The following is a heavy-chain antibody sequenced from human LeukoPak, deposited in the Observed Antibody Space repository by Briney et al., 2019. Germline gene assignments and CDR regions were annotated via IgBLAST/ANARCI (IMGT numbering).Heavy chain of an antibody. CDR2: MNPNSGNT. CDR3: AKAHPIYGFDY. CDR1: GYTFTGYY. Sequence: ASVKVSCKASGYTFTGYYMHWVRQAPGQGLEWMGWMNPNSGNTGYAQKFQGRVTITRNTSISTAYMELSRLRSDDTAVYYCAKAHPIYGFDYWGQGTLVTVSS. D-gene: IGHD3-10*01. V-gene: IGHV1-8*03. J-gene: IGHJ4*02.